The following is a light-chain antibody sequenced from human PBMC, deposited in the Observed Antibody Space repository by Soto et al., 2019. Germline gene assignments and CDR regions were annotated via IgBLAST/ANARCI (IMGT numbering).Light chain of an antibody. Sequence: QTVVTQPPSASGTPGQRVTISCSGSSSNIGDNTVNWYQQVPGTVPKLLVYNYVQRPSGVPDRFSGSKSGTSASLAISGLQSEDEADYYCAAWDDSLNGVVFGGGTKLTVL. J-gene: IGLJ2*01. CDR1: SSNIGDNT. CDR3: AAWDDSLNGVV. V-gene: IGLV1-44*01. CDR2: NYV.